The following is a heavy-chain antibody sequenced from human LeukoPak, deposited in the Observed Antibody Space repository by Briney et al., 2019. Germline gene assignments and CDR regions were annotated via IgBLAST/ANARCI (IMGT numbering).Heavy chain of an antibody. CDR1: GFTFSSYA. CDR3: AELGITMIGGV. Sequence: GGSLRLSCAASGFTFSSYAMSWVRQAPGKGLEWVSAVSGSGGSTYHADSVKGRFTISRDNSKNTVYLQMNSLRAEDTAVYYCAELGITMIGGVWGKGTTVTISS. V-gene: IGHV3-23*01. CDR2: VSGSGGST. D-gene: IGHD3-10*02. J-gene: IGHJ6*04.